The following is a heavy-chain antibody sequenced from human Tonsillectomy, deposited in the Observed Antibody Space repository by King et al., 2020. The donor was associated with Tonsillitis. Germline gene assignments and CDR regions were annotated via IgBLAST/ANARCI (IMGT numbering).Heavy chain of an antibody. CDR1: GFTSSSYA. V-gene: IGHV3-23*04. D-gene: IGHD5-12*01. CDR2: ISGSGGST. J-gene: IGHJ3*01. Sequence: VQLVESGGGLVQPGGSLRLSCAASGFTSSSYAMSWVRQAPGKGLEWVSAISGSGGSTYSADSVKGRFTISRDNSRKTVYLQMKSLRAEDTAIYYCAKDKVATMPRDAFDFWGQGTMVTVSS. CDR3: AKDKVATMPRDAFDF.